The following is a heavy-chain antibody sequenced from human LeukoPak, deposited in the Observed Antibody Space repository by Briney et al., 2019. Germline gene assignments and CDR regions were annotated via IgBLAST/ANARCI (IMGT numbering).Heavy chain of an antibody. D-gene: IGHD2-8*01. CDR2: VNHSGST. V-gene: IGHV4-34*01. Sequence: SETLSLTCAVYGGSFSGYYWSWIRQPPGKGLEWIGEVNHSGSTNYNPSLKSRVTISVDTSKSQFSLKLSSVTAADTAVYYCARGSYCTNGVCHYYYYYYGMDVWGQGTTVTVSS. J-gene: IGHJ6*02. CDR1: GGSFSGYY. CDR3: ARGSYCTNGVCHYYYYYYGMDV.